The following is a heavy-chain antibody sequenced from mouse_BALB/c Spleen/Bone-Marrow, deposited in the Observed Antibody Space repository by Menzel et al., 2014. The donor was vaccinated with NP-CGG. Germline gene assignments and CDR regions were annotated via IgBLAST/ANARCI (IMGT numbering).Heavy chain of an antibody. CDR2: IATGSGTT. J-gene: IGHJ4*01. D-gene: IGHD2-3*01. CDR3: PRYDYAMDY. CDR1: GYTFTNSW. V-gene: IGHV1S41*01. Sequence: DLVKPGASVKLSCKASGYTFTNSWINWIKQRPGQGHEWIGRIATGSGTTYYNDMSKGKTTLTVDTSSSTVKIQLSGPSSEDSAVYFCPRYDYAMDYWGQGTSVTVSS.